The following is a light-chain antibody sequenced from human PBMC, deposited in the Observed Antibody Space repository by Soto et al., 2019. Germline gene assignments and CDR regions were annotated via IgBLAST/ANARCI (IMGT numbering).Light chain of an antibody. Sequence: QSVLAQPRSVSGSLGQLLTISCTGTSSDVDDYRYVSWYQQYPGKAPKLVIYDGNKRPSGVPDRFSGSNSGNTASLTISGLQAEDEADYYCCSYVTTPEIFGTGTKVTVL. J-gene: IGLJ1*01. CDR2: DGN. CDR1: SSDVDDYRY. V-gene: IGLV2-11*01. CDR3: CSYVTTPEI.